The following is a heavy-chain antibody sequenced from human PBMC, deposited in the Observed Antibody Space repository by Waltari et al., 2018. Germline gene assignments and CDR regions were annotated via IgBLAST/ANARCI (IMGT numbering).Heavy chain of an antibody. V-gene: IGHV3-7*01. D-gene: IGHD4-4*01. CDR2: IKQDGRGK. J-gene: IGHJ5*02. CDR3: ARGRLYSGP. CDR1: GFTFSSYW. Sequence: EVQLVESGGGLVQPGGSLRLSCTASGFTFSSYWMSWVRQAPGKGLEWVANIKQDGRGKYYVDSVKGRFTISRDNAMNSLYLQMNSLRAEDTAVYYCARGRLYSGPWGQGTLVTVSS.